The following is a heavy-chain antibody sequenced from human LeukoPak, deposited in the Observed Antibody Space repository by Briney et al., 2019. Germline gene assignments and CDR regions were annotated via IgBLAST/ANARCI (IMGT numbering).Heavy chain of an antibody. V-gene: IGHV4-39*01. CDR1: GGSISSSSYY. Sequence: RTSETLSLTCSVSGGSISSSSYYWGWIRQPPGKGLEWIGSIYYSGSTNYNPSLKSRVTISVDTSKNQFSLKLSSVTAADTAEYYCARRVAGSGFRDYWGQGTLVTVSS. D-gene: IGHD3-22*01. CDR2: IYYSGST. CDR3: ARRVAGSGFRDY. J-gene: IGHJ4*02.